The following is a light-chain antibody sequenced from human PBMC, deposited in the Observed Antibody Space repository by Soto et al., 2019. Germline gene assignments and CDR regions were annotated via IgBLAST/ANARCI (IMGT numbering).Light chain of an antibody. J-gene: IGKJ1*01. CDR2: DAS. CDR3: QQYKSYWT. CDR1: QGISSW. Sequence: DIQMTQTPSFVSASLGDRVTITCRASQGISSWLAWYPQKPGKAPKLLISDASSLETGVPSRFSGSGSGTEFTLTINSLQPDDFATYYCQQYKSYWTFGQGTKVDIK. V-gene: IGKV1-5*01.